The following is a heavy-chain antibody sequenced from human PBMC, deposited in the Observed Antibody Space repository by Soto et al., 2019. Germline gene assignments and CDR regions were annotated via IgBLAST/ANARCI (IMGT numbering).Heavy chain of an antibody. CDR1: VFTFISYG. D-gene: IGHD4-17*01. V-gene: IGHV3-33*01. CDR2: IWYDGSNK. Sequence: GWSLRLSCAASVFTFISYGMHWVRQAPGKGLEWVAVIWYDGSNKYYADSVKGRFTISRDNSKNTLYLQMNSLRAEDTAVYYCARDPATTVVTTSFDYWGQGTLVTVSS. CDR3: ARDPATTVVTTSFDY. J-gene: IGHJ4*02.